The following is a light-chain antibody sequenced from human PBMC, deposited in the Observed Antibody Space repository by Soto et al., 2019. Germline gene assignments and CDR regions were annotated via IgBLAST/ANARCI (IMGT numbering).Light chain of an antibody. CDR1: QSISTF. CDR3: QQSYTSPRT. J-gene: IGKJ1*01. Sequence: DIQMTQSPSSLSASVGDRVTITCRASQSISTFLHWYQQKPGKAPKLLIYAASTLQSGVPARFSGSGSGTDFTLTISSLHPEDFATFYCQQSYTSPRTFGQGTKVDIK. V-gene: IGKV1-39*01. CDR2: AAS.